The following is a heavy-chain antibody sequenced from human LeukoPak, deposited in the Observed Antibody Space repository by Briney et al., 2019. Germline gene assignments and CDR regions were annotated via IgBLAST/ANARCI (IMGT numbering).Heavy chain of an antibody. CDR2: ISYDGSNK. Sequence: PGRPLRLSCAASGFTFSSYAMHWVRQAPDKGLEWVAVISYDGSNKYYADSVKGRFTIPRDNSKNTLYLQMNSLRAEDTAVYYCARWPGYGMDVWGKGTTVTVSS. CDR1: GFTFSSYA. V-gene: IGHV3-30*04. CDR3: ARWPGYGMDV. J-gene: IGHJ6*04.